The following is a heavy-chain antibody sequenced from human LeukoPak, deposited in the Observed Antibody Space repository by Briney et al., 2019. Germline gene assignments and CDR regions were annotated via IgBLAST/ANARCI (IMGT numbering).Heavy chain of an antibody. CDR3: ARGHCSSTSCLGMDV. CDR1: GGSISSGSYY. V-gene: IGHV4-61*02. D-gene: IGHD2-2*01. J-gene: IGHJ6*04. CDR2: IYTSGST. Sequence: SETLSLTCTVSGGSISSGSYYWSWIRQPAGKGLEWIGRIYTSGSTNYNPSLKSRVTISVDTSKNQFSLKLSSVTAADTAVYYCARGHCSSTSCLGMDVWGKGTTVTVSS.